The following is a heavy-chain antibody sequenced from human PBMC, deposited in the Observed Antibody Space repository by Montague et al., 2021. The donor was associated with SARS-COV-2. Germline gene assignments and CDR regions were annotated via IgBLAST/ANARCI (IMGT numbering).Heavy chain of an antibody. Sequence: SETLSLTCTVSGGSISSYSWTWIRQPPGKGLEWIGYIYNSGSTNYNPSLTRRVTISVDTSKNQFSLKLSSVAAADTAVYYCARVGRGSSWYEVAFDIWGQGTMVTVSS. J-gene: IGHJ3*02. V-gene: IGHV4-59*01. D-gene: IGHD6-13*01. CDR3: ARVGRGSSWYEVAFDI. CDR2: IYNSGST. CDR1: GGSISSYS.